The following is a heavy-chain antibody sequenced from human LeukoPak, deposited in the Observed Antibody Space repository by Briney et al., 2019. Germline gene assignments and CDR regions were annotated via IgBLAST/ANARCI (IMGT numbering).Heavy chain of an antibody. V-gene: IGHV4-59*08. CDR2: IYYSGST. J-gene: IGHJ4*02. Sequence: PSETLSLTCTVSGGSIFSYYWSWIRQPPGKGLEWMGYIYYSGSTNYNPSLKSRVTISVDTSKNQFSLRVSSVAAADTAVYYCARHLNNCGDDCYIFDYWGQGTLVTVSS. D-gene: IGHD2-21*01. CDR1: GGSIFSYY. CDR3: ARHLNNCGDDCYIFDY.